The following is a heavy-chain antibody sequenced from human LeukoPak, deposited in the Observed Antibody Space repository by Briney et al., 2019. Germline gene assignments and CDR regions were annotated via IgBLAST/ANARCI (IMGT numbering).Heavy chain of an antibody. D-gene: IGHD1/OR15-1a*01. CDR3: AREAGWNTYYYGMDV. J-gene: IGHJ6*04. CDR2: IIPIFGTS. CDR1: GGTFSSYA. Sequence: AVTVSCKGSGGTFSSYANSWVRQAPGQGLEWVGGIIPIFGTSNYAQKFQGRLTITADESTSTAYMELSSLRSEDTAVYYCAREAGWNTYYYGMDVWGKGTTVTVSS. V-gene: IGHV1-69*01.